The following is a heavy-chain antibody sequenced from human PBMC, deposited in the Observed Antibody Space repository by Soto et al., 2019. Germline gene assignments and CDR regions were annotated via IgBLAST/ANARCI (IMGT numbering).Heavy chain of an antibody. V-gene: IGHV4-59*01. J-gene: IGHJ4*02. Sequence: QVQLQESGPGLVKPSETLSLTCTVSGGSISSYYWSWIRQPPGKGLEWIGYIYYSGSTNYNPSLKSRATISVDTSKNQFSLKLSSVTAADTAVYYCARDAVAGTYWGQGTLVTVSS. CDR1: GGSISSYY. CDR3: ARDAVAGTY. D-gene: IGHD6-19*01. CDR2: IYYSGST.